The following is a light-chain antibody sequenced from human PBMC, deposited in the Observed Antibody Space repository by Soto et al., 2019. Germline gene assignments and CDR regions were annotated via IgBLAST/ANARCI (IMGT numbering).Light chain of an antibody. V-gene: IGKV3-11*01. Sequence: CRASQSVSSYLAWYQQKPGQAPRLLIYDVSNRATGIPARFSGSGYGTALTLTVRRFGPEGLAVLSIHEGPSSAGVRVGPGTKVDIK. J-gene: IGKJ3*01. CDR1: QSVSSY. CDR3: HEGPSSAGVR. CDR2: DVS.